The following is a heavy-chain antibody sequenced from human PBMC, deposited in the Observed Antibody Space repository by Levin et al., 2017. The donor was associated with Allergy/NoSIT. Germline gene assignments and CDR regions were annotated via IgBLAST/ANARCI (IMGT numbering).Heavy chain of an antibody. CDR3: ARALIVGATSGGDY. Sequence: GGSLRLSCAASGFTFSNYWMHWVRQTPGKGLVWVSRTNTDGSTTNYADSVKGRFTISRDNAKNTLYLQMNRLRAEDTAVYYCARALIVGATSGGDYWGQGTLVTVSS. D-gene: IGHD1-26*01. CDR1: GFTFSNYW. V-gene: IGHV3-74*01. CDR2: TNTDGSTT. J-gene: IGHJ4*02.